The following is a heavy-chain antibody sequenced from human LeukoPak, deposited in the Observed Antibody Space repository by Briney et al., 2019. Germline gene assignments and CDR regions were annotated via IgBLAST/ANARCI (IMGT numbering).Heavy chain of an antibody. CDR3: ATDIPRPNYYDSSGYYSYYFDY. D-gene: IGHD3-22*01. J-gene: IGHJ4*02. CDR1: XYTLTELS. V-gene: IGHV1-24*01. CDR2: FDPEDGEX. Sequence: ASXXXXXXVSXYTLTELSMHWVRQAPGKGLEWMGGFDPEDGEXIYAQKFQGRVTMTEDTSTGTAYMELSSLRSEDTAVYYCATDIPRPNYYDSSGYYSYYFDYWGQGTLVTVSS.